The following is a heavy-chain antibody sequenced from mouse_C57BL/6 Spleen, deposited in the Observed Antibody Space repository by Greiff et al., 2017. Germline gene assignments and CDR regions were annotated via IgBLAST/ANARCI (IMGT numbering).Heavy chain of an antibody. CDR2: IDPSDSYT. Sequence: QVQLQQSGAELVMPGASVKLSCKASGYTFTSYWMHWVKQRPGQGLEWIGEIDPSDSYTNYNQKFKGKSTLTVDKSSSTAYMQLSSLTSEDSAVYYCARSGGSSYWYFDVWGTGTTVTVSS. V-gene: IGHV1-69*01. J-gene: IGHJ1*03. D-gene: IGHD1-1*01. CDR1: GYTFTSYW. CDR3: ARSGGSSYWYFDV.